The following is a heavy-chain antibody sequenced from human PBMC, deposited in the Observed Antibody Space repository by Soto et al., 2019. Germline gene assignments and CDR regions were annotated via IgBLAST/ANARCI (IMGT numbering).Heavy chain of an antibody. CDR1: GGSFTNSSYY. D-gene: IGHD4-17*01. J-gene: IGHJ4*02. CDR3: VRQRTTVLTQGHFDY. V-gene: IGHV4-39*01. CDR2: VYDRGRS. Sequence: SETLSLTCTVSGGSFTNSSYYWGWIRQSPGKGLEWSGSVYDRGRSHSKAPAKSRVTIPVDTSKNQFSLNFNSVTAPDTALYYGVRQRTTVLTQGHFDYSGPG.